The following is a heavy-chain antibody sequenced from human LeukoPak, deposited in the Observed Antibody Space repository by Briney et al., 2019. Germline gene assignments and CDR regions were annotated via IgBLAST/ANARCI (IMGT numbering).Heavy chain of an antibody. D-gene: IGHD3-10*01. CDR1: GGSISSSSYY. CDR2: IYYSGST. J-gene: IGHJ5*02. Sequence: SETLSLTCTVSGGSISSSSYYWGWIRQPPGKGLEWIGSIYYSGSTYYNPSLKSRVTISVDTSKNQFSLKLSSVTAADTAVYYCARDLDNYYGSGSYFGWFDPWGQGTLVTVSS. V-gene: IGHV4-39*07. CDR3: ARDLDNYYGSGSYFGWFDP.